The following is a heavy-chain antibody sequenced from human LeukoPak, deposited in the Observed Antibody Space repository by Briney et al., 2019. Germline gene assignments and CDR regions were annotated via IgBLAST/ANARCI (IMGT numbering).Heavy chain of an antibody. V-gene: IGHV3-7*03. CDR2: IKTDGSET. CDR3: VKNNGWFHLAQ. J-gene: IGHJ4*02. Sequence: GGSLRLSCAASGFALSSHWMTWVRQAPGKGLEWVGHIKTDGSETYYLDSLRGRFSISRDNTNNALYLQMNSLRVEDTAVYYCVKNNGWFHLAQWGQGTLVTVSS. D-gene: IGHD6-19*01. CDR1: GFALSSHW.